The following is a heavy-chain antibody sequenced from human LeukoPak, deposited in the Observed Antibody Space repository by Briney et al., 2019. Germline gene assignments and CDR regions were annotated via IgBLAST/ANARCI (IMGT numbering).Heavy chain of an antibody. D-gene: IGHD1-1*01. V-gene: IGHV3-33*06. J-gene: IGHJ6*03. CDR3: AKDYSGELDHPHHYMDV. CDR2: IWYDGSNK. Sequence: GGSLRLSCAASRFTFSSYGMHWVRQAPGKGLEWVAVIWYDGSNKYYADSVKGRFTISRDNSKNTLYLQMNSLRAEDTAVYYCAKDYSGELDHPHHYMDVWGKGTTVTVTS. CDR1: RFTFSSYG.